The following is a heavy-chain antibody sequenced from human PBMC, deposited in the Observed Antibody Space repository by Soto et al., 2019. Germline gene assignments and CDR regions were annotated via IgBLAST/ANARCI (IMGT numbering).Heavy chain of an antibody. Sequence: SETLSLTCTVSGGSISRGPYSWGWIRQTPGEGLEWIGYFRYSGNTNYNPSLKSRVTISVDTSKNQFSLKLSSATAADTAVYYCARVSTGYSSSWYRYWGQGTLVTVSS. J-gene: IGHJ4*02. CDR1: GGSISRGPYS. CDR2: FRYSGNT. V-gene: IGHV4-61*05. D-gene: IGHD6-13*01. CDR3: ARVSTGYSSSWYRY.